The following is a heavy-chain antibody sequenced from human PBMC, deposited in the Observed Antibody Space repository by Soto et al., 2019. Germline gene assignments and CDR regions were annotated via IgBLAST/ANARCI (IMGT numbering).Heavy chain of an antibody. V-gene: IGHV3-23*01. Sequence: EVQLLESGGGLVQPGGSLRLSCAASGFTFSSYAMSWVRQAPGKGLEWVSAISGSGGSTYYADSVKGRFTISRDNSKNTLYLQMNSLTAEDTAVYYCAKDGTHSKNYYRSGTHIDYWGQGTLVTVSS. CDR1: GFTFSSYA. D-gene: IGHD3-10*01. CDR3: AKDGTHSKNYYRSGTHIDY. CDR2: ISGSGGST. J-gene: IGHJ4*02.